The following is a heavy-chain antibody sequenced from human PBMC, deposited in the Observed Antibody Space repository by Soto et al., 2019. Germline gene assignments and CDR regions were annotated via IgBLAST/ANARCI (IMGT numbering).Heavy chain of an antibody. CDR1: GGSIRSWRYY. V-gene: IGHV4-39*01. Sequence: PSDTLCVTCTVVGGSIRSWRYYWGWLRQPPGKGLEWIGSVYYSGSTYYNPSLKSRVTISVDTSKNQFSLKLSSVTAADTAVYYCARHSTTGTFGYWGQGTLVTVSS. J-gene: IGHJ4*02. CDR3: ARHSTTGTFGY. D-gene: IGHD1-1*01. CDR2: VYYSGST.